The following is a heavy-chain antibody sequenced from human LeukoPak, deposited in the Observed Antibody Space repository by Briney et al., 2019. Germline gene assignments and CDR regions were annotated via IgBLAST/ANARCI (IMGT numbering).Heavy chain of an antibody. D-gene: IGHD3-22*01. Sequence: PSETLSLTCTVSGGSISGGSISSSSYYWGWIRQSPGKGLEWIGSFLYSGTTYYNPSLMSRVTISVDTSKNQLSLKLISVTAADTAVYYCARASSSRITKIVVVFTSYYFDYWGQGALVTVSS. J-gene: IGHJ4*02. V-gene: IGHV4-39*01. CDR2: FLYSGTT. CDR1: GGSISSSSYY. CDR3: ARASSSRITKIVVVFTSYYFDY.